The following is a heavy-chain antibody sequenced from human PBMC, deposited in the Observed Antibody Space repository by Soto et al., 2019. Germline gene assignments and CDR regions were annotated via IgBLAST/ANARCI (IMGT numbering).Heavy chain of an antibody. V-gene: IGHV4-39*01. CDR2: IYYSGST. D-gene: IGHD3-16*02. Sequence: QLQLQESGPGLVKPSETLSLTCTVSGGSISSSSYYWGWIRQPPGKGLEWIGSIYYSGSTYYNPSLKSRVTISVDTSKNQFSLKVSSVTAADTAVYYCARRAPNDYVWGSYRYTGAFDYWGQGTLVTVSS. J-gene: IGHJ4*02. CDR3: ARRAPNDYVWGSYRYTGAFDY. CDR1: GGSISSSSYY.